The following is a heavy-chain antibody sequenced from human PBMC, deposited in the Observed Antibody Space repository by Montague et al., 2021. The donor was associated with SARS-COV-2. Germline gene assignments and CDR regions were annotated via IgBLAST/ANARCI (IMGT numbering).Heavy chain of an antibody. V-gene: IGHV4-4*07. J-gene: IGHJ4*02. Sequence: SETLSLTCTVSGDSISYFYWSWIRQPAGKGLEWIGRVSASGSTNYNSSLNSRVTMSVGTSKKQFSLRLSPVTAADTAVYYCARDVVAAPGTFDYWGQGTLVTGSS. CDR1: GDSISYFY. CDR3: ARDVVAAPGTFDY. D-gene: IGHD6-13*01. CDR2: VSASGST.